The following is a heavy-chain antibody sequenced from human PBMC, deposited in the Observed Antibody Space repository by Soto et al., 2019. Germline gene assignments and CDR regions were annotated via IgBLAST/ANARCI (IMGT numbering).Heavy chain of an antibody. D-gene: IGHD1-7*01. CDR1: GFTFSSYA. V-gene: IGHV3-23*01. J-gene: IGHJ4*02. CDR3: AKGAGRLELFDY. CDR2: ISGTGSST. Sequence: GGSLRLSCAASGFTFSSYAMSWVRQAPGKGLEWVSSISGTGSSTYYADSVKGRFTISRDNSKNTLYLQMNSLRDEDTAVYYCAKGAGRLELFDYWGQGTLVTVS.